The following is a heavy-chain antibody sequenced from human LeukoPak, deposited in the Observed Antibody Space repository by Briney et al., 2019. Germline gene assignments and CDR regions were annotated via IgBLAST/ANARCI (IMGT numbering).Heavy chain of an antibody. J-gene: IGHJ5*02. Sequence: ASVKVSCKASGYTFTSYGISWVRQAPGQGLEWMGWISAYNGNTNYAQKLQGRVTMTTDTSTSTAYMELRSLRSDDTAVYYCARDQLGMDLFSYYYGSGRSGWFDPWGQGTLVTVSS. V-gene: IGHV1-18*01. CDR1: GYTFTSYG. CDR3: ARDQLGMDLFSYYYGSGRSGWFDP. CDR2: ISAYNGNT. D-gene: IGHD3-10*01.